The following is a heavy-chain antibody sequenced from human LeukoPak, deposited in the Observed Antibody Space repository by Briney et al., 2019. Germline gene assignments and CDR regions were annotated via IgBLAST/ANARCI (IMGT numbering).Heavy chain of an antibody. J-gene: IGHJ4*02. CDR2: IYYSGST. CDR1: GGSISSGSYF. CDR3: ARERYDSSGYFPRRFDY. Sequence: NPSETLSLTCTVSGGSISSGSYFWSWIRQPPGNWLEWIGSIYYSGSTYYNPSLKSRVTISVDTSKNQFSLKLSSVTAADTAVYYCARERYDSSGYFPRRFDYWGQGTLVTVSS. D-gene: IGHD3-22*01. V-gene: IGHV4-39*07.